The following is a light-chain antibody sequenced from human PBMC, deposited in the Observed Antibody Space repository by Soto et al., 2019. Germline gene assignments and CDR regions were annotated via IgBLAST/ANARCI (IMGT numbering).Light chain of an antibody. CDR3: QQYGSSSQT. V-gene: IGKV3-15*01. J-gene: IGKJ2*01. Sequence: EVVLTQSPATLSVSPGDRATLSCRASQYIGSAVAWYHQRSGQAPRLLIFDASIRVPTTPARFSGSVSGTEFTLTISSLESEDFAVYFCQQYGSSSQTFGQGTKLEIK. CDR1: QYIGSA. CDR2: DAS.